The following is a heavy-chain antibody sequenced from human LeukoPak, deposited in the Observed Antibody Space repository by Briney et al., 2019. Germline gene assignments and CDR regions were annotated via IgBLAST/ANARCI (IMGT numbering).Heavy chain of an antibody. V-gene: IGHV3-33*06. CDR2: IWSDGSNQ. J-gene: IGHJ4*02. Sequence: GGSLRLSCAASKFTFSHYGMHWVRQAPGKGLQWVAVIWSDGSNQYYADSVKGRFTIPRDNSNNMVYLQMNSLRVDDTGVYYCAKDAQRGFDYSNSLEYWGQGALVTVSS. CDR3: AKDAQRGFDYSNSLEY. D-gene: IGHD4-11*01. CDR1: KFTFSHYG.